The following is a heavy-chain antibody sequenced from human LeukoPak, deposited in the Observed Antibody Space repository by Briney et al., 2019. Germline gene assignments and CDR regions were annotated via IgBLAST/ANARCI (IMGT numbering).Heavy chain of an antibody. J-gene: IGHJ4*02. CDR1: GYTLTTYD. D-gene: IGHD2-15*01. CDR3: ARGGY. Sequence: GASVKVSCKTSGYTLTTYDISWVRQAPGQGLEWMGRISAYNGNTNFAQELQGRVTMTMTTDTSTTTAYMELRSLRSDDTAVYYCARGGYWGQGTLVTVSS. CDR2: ISAYNGNT. V-gene: IGHV1-18*01.